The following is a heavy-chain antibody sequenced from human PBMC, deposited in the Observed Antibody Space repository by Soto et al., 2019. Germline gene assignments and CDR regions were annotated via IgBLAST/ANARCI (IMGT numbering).Heavy chain of an antibody. Sequence: QVQLVQSGAEVKKPGSSVKVSCKASGGSFSSYTFSWVRQAPGQGLEWMGGIIPIFDTSDYAQKFQGRLTITADESTSTAYMELSSLGSEDTAVYYWARGYFRIAVAGTPYNWVDPWGQGTLVIVSS. D-gene: IGHD6-19*01. CDR3: ARGYFRIAVAGTPYNWVDP. CDR1: GGSFSSYT. J-gene: IGHJ5*02. V-gene: IGHV1-69*01. CDR2: IIPIFDTS.